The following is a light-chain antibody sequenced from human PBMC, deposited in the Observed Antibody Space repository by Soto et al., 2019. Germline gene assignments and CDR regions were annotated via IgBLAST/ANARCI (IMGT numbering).Light chain of an antibody. CDR3: QQYGSSLTWT. CDR1: QSVSSSY. CDR2: GAS. J-gene: IGKJ1*01. V-gene: IGKV3-20*01. Sequence: EIVLTQSPGTLSLSPGERATLSCRASQSVSSSYLAWYQQKSGQAPRLLICGASSRATGIPDRFSGSGSGTDFTLTISRLEPEDFAVYYCQQYGSSLTWTFGQGTKV.